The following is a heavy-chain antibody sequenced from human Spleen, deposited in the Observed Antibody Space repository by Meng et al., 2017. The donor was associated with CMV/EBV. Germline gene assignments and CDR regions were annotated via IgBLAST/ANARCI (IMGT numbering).Heavy chain of an antibody. CDR3: ARLGCSTSSCQYYFDY. V-gene: IGHV4-39*01. J-gene: IGHJ4*02. CDR1: GGSISSSSYY. Sequence: SETLSLTCTVSGGSISSSSYYWGWIRQPPGKGLEWIGSIHYSGSTYYNPSLKSRVTISVDTSKNQFSLKLRSVTATDTAVYSCARLGCSTSSCQYYFDYWGQGTLVTVSS. D-gene: IGHD2-2*01. CDR2: IHYSGST.